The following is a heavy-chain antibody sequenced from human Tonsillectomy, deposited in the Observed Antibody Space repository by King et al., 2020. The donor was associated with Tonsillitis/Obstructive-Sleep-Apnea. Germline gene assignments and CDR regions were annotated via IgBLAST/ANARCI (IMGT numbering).Heavy chain of an antibody. CDR1: GYTFTSYD. Sequence: VQLVESGAEVKKPGASVKVSCKASGYTFTSYDINWVRQATGQRLEWMGWMNPNSGNTGYAQKFQGRVTMTRNTSISTAYMELSSLRSEDTAVYYCARVGRVFWGYCSSTSCRSHDAFDIWGQGTMVTVSS. CDR2: MNPNSGNT. CDR3: ARVGRVFWGYCSSTSCRSHDAFDI. J-gene: IGHJ3*02. D-gene: IGHD2-2*01. V-gene: IGHV1-8*01.